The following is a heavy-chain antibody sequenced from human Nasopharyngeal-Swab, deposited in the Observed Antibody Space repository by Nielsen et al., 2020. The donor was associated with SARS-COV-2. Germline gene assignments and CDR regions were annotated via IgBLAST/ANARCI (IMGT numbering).Heavy chain of an antibody. V-gene: IGHV4-59*01. Sequence: GSLRLSCTVSGGSISNYYWSWIRQPPGKRLEWIGYIYNSGRTTDYNPSLKSRVTISLDTSKNQFSLKLSSVTAAGTAVYYCARGGDGGLAHFDYWGQGNLVTVSS. CDR3: ARGGDGGLAHFDY. CDR2: IYNSGRT. CDR1: GGSISNYY. J-gene: IGHJ4*02. D-gene: IGHD2-21*01.